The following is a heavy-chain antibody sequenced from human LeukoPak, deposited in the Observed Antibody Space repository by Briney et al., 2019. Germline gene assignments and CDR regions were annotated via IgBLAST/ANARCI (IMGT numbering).Heavy chain of an antibody. CDR1: GGTFSSYA. D-gene: IGHD5-18*01. Sequence: SVKVSCKASGGTFSSYAISWVRQAPGQGLEWMGGIIPIFGTANYAQKFQGRVTITADKSTSTAYMELSSLRSEDTAVYYCAGPLGDTAMVDNSWGQGTLVTVSS. CDR3: AGPLGDTAMVDNS. V-gene: IGHV1-69*06. CDR2: IIPIFGTA. J-gene: IGHJ4*02.